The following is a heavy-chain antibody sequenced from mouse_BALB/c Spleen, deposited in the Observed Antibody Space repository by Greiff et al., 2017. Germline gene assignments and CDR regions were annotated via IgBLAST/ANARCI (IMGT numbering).Heavy chain of an antibody. Sequence: QVHVKQPGAELVKPGASVKLSCKASGYTFTSYYMYWVKQRPGQGLEWIGGINPSNGGTNFNEKFKSKATLTVDKSSSTAYMQLSSLTSEDSAVYYCTRFDGYLRGFAYWGQGTLVTVSA. J-gene: IGHJ3*01. V-gene: IGHV1S81*02. D-gene: IGHD2-3*01. CDR2: INPSNGGT. CDR1: GYTFTSYY. CDR3: TRFDGYLRGFAY.